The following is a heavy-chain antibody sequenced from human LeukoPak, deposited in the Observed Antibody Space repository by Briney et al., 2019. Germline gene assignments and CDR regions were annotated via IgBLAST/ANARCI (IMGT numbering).Heavy chain of an antibody. CDR1: GGSFSGYY. J-gene: IGHJ4*02. V-gene: IGHV4-59*01. CDR3: ARGPGYDSSAYYSLPFDY. Sequence: SETLSLTCAVYGGSFSGYYWTWIRQPPGKGLEWIGYIYFSGSTNYNPSLKSRVTISVDTSKNQFSLKLSSVTAADTAVYYCARGPGYDSSAYYSLPFDYWGQGTLVTVSS. D-gene: IGHD3-22*01. CDR2: IYFSGST.